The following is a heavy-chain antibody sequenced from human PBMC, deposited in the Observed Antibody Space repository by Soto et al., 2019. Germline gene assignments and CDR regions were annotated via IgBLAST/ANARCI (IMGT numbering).Heavy chain of an antibody. CDR3: ARDFADIGGKNWFDS. Sequence: SETLSLTCIVSGGSITSGTYYWSWIRQHPGKGLEWIGYIYHTGTTYYNPSLKSRITISVDTSKNQFSLKLSSVTAADTAVYFCARDFADIGGKNWFDSWGQGTLVTVSS. CDR2: IYHTGTT. J-gene: IGHJ5*01. D-gene: IGHD2-15*01. V-gene: IGHV4-31*02. CDR1: GGSITSGTYY.